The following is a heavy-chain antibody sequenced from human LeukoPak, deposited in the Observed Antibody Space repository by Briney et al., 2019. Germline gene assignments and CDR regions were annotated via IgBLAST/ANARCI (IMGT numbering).Heavy chain of an antibody. J-gene: IGHJ3*02. V-gene: IGHV3-48*02. CDR3: ARDPPYYDSSGYFPDAFDI. CDR1: GFTFSSYS. D-gene: IGHD3-22*01. CDR2: ISSSSSTI. Sequence: GGSLRLSCAASGFTFSSYSMNWVRQAPGKGLEWVSYISSSSSTIYYADSVKGRFTISRDNAKNSLYLQMNSLRDGDTAVYYCARDPPYYDSSGYFPDAFDIWGQGTMVTVSS.